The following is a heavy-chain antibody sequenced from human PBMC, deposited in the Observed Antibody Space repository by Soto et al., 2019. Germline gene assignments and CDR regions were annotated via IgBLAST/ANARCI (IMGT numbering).Heavy chain of an antibody. CDR3: AKVGLDWSPPDSY. CDR2: ISGSGGTT. D-gene: IGHD3-9*01. Sequence: EVQVLESGGGLVQPGGSLRLSCAASGFTFSSYAMTWVRQAPGKGLEWVSTISGSGGTTYYADSVKGRFTISRDNSKNTVYLQMNILRVEDTAVYYCAKVGLDWSPPDSYWGQGTLVTVSS. CDR1: GFTFSSYA. V-gene: IGHV3-23*01. J-gene: IGHJ4*02.